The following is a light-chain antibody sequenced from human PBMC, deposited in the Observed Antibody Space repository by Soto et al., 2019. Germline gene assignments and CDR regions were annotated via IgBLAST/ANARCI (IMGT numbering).Light chain of an antibody. J-gene: IGKJ4*01. Sequence: EIVMTQSPATLSVSPGDRATLSCRASQSVSSNLAWYQQKPGQAPWLVIYGASTRATAIPARFSGSGSGTEFTLTISSLQSEDFAVYYCQQYADWPPLTFGGGTKVEIK. CDR3: QQYADWPPLT. CDR1: QSVSSN. CDR2: GAS. V-gene: IGKV3-15*01.